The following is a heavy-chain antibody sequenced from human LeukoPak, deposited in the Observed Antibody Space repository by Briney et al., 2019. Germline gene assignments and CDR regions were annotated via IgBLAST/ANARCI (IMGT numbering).Heavy chain of an antibody. CDR3: AGVRGVIIYRKPLSY. V-gene: IGHV3-23*01. D-gene: IGHD3-10*01. J-gene: IGHJ4*02. Sequence: GGSLRLSCAASGFTFSSYAMSWVRQAPGKGLEWVSAISGSGGSSYYADSVKGRFTISRDNSKNTLYLQMNSLRAEDTAVYYCAGVRGVIIYRKPLSYWGQGTLVTVSS. CDR2: ISGSGGSS. CDR1: GFTFSSYA.